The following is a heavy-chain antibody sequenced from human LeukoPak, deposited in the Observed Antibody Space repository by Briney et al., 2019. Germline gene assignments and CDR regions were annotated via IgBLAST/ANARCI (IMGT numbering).Heavy chain of an antibody. Sequence: SETLSLTCPVSGGSISSYYWSWIRQPPGKGLEWIAYIYYSGSTNYNPSLKSRVTISVDTSKNQFSLKLSSVTAADTAVYYCATYPVRGDTHYFDYWGQGILVTVSS. CDR1: GGSISSYY. D-gene: IGHD3-10*02. J-gene: IGHJ4*02. V-gene: IGHV4-59*01. CDR3: ATYPVRGDTHYFDY. CDR2: IYYSGST.